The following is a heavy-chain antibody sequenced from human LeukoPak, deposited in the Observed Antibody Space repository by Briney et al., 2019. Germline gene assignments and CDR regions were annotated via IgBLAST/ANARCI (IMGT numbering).Heavy chain of an antibody. D-gene: IGHD2-2*01. V-gene: IGHV1-2*02. CDR2: INPNSGGT. CDR3: ARIGYCSSTSCYDWFDP. Sequence: ASVKVSCKAFGYTFTSNYMHWVRQAPGQGLEWMGWINPNSGGTNYAQKFQGRVTMTRDTSISTAYMELSRLRSDDTAVYYCARIGYCSSTSCYDWFDPWGQGTLVTVSS. CDR1: GYTFTSNY. J-gene: IGHJ5*02.